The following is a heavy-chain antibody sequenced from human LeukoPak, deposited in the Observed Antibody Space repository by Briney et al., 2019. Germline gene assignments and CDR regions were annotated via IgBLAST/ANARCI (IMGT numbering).Heavy chain of an antibody. CDR2: IDPSGGST. V-gene: IGHV1-46*01. J-gene: IGHJ4*02. Sequence: ASVKVSCKASGGTFSSYAISWVRQAPGQGLEWMGIIDPSGGSTSYAQKFQGRVTMTRDTSTSTVYMELSSLRSEDTAVYYCARAVYSHFDYWAREPWSPSPQ. CDR1: GGTFSSYA. CDR3: ARAVYSHFDY. D-gene: IGHD5-18*01.